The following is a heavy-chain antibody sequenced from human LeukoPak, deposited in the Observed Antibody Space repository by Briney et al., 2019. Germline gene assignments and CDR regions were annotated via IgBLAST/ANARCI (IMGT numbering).Heavy chain of an antibody. J-gene: IGHJ3*02. Sequence: ASVKVSCKASGGSFSSYAISWVRQAPGQGLEWMGWISAYNGNTNYAQKLQGRVTMTTDTSTSTAYMELRSLRSDDTAVYYCARLGSSTTGHAFDIWGQGTMVAVSS. CDR3: ARLGSSTTGHAFDI. V-gene: IGHV1-18*01. CDR2: ISAYNGNT. CDR1: GGSFSSYA. D-gene: IGHD2-2*01.